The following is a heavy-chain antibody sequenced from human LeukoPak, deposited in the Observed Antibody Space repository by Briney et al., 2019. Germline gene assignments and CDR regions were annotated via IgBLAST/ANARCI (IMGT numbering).Heavy chain of an antibody. CDR3: ARDLGGSHDY. Sequence: SVKVSCKASGYTFTASYMYWVRQAPGQGPEWVAWINTNNGGAKYAQNLQGRVTVTRDTSISTVYMELNSLRSDDTAVYYCARDLGGSHDYWGQGTLVTVSS. CDR2: INTNNGGA. D-gene: IGHD2-15*01. CDR1: GYTFTASY. J-gene: IGHJ4*02. V-gene: IGHV1-2*02.